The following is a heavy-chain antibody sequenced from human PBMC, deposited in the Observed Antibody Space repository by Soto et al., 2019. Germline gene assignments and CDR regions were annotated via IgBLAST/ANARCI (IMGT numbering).Heavy chain of an antibody. J-gene: IGHJ4*02. Sequence: ASVKVSCKASGYTFTSYAMHWVRQAPGQRLELMGWINAGNGNTKYSQKFQGRVTITRDTSASTAYMELSSLRSEDTAVYYCARSIVVLTALAYWGQGTLVTVSS. CDR1: GYTFTSYA. D-gene: IGHD2-21*02. CDR2: INAGNGNT. V-gene: IGHV1-3*01. CDR3: ARSIVVLTALAY.